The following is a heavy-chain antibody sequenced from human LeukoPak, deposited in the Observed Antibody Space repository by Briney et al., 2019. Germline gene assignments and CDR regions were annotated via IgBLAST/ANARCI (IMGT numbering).Heavy chain of an antibody. CDR2: ISYDGSNK. Sequence: GGSLRLSCAASGFTFSSYAMHWVRQAPGKGLEWVAVISYDGSNKYYADSVKGRFTNSRDNSKNTLYLQMNSLRAEDTAVYYCARDPREGVWRGPGGSHLAFYFDYWGQGTLVTVSS. J-gene: IGHJ4*02. D-gene: IGHD3-3*01. CDR3: ARDPREGVWRGPGGSHLAFYFDY. V-gene: IGHV3-30-3*01. CDR1: GFTFSSYA.